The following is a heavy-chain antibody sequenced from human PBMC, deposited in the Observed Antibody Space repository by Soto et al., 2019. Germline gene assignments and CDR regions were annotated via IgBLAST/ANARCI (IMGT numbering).Heavy chain of an antibody. D-gene: IGHD4-17*01. Sequence: QVQLVESGGGVVQPGRSLRLSCAASGFTFSSYAMHWVRQAPGKGLEWVAVISYDGSNKYYADSVKGRFTISRDNSKNTLYLQMNSLRAEDTAVYYCARGGPYGDYGPDAFDIWGQGTMVTVSS. CDR2: ISYDGSNK. V-gene: IGHV3-30-3*01. CDR3: ARGGPYGDYGPDAFDI. CDR1: GFTFSSYA. J-gene: IGHJ3*02.